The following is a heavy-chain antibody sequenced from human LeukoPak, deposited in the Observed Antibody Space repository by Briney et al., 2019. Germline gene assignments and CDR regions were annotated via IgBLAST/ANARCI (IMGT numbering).Heavy chain of an antibody. CDR2: INHSGST. Sequence: LETLSLTCADYGGSFSGYYWSWIRQHPGKGLEWSGEINHSGSTNYNPSLKSRVTISVDTSKNQFSLKLSSVTAADTAVYYCARRLPKAGGAQANWFDPWGQATPATVSS. CDR3: ARRLPKAGGAQANWFDP. D-gene: IGHD2-8*02. CDR1: GGSFSGYY. V-gene: IGHV4-34*01. J-gene: IGHJ5*02.